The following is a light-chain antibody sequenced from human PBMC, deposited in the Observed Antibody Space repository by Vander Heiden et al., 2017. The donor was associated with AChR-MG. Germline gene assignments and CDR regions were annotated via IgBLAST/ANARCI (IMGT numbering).Light chain of an antibody. CDR3: AAWDDSLSGLVV. V-gene: IGLV1-47*01. J-gene: IGLJ2*01. Sequence: QSVLTQPPSASGTPGQRVTSSCSGSSSNIGSKYVYWYQQLPGPAPKLLIFRNNQRPSGVPDRFSGSKSGTSASLAISGLRSEDEADYYCAAWDDSLSGLVVFGGGTKLTVL. CDR2: RNN. CDR1: SSNIGSKY.